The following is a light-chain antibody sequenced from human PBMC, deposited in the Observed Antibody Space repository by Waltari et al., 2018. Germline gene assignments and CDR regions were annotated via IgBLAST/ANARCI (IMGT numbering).Light chain of an antibody. Sequence: YVLTQPPSVSVAPGKTATLTCGGENIESKSVNWYQQKAGQAPVLVLFYDTDRPSGSPNRISVSNNGHTATRTISWVEAGDEADYHCQVWDDTTNSGVFGGGTRLTVL. CDR1: NIESKS. CDR2: YDT. V-gene: IGLV3-21*01. J-gene: IGLJ3*02. CDR3: QVWDDTTNSGV.